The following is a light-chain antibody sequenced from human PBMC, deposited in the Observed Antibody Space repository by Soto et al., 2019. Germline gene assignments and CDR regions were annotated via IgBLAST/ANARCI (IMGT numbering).Light chain of an antibody. CDR2: GAS. CDR3: QQAHRFPVP. CDR1: QGISTL. V-gene: IGKV1-12*01. J-gene: IGKJ4*01. Sequence: DIQRSQSPSSVSASVGDRLTISCRASQGISTLLAWYQQKPGKAPKLLIYGASTLQSGVPSRFSRRWSGTDFTLTISSLQPEDFATYYGQQAHRFPVPFGGGTKVEIK.